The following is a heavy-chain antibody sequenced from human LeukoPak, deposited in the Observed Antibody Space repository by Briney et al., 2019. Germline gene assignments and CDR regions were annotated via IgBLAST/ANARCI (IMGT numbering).Heavy chain of an antibody. Sequence: PGGSLRLSCAASGFTFSSYGMHWVRQAPGKGLEWIGEINHSGSTNYNPSLKSRVTISVDTSKNQFSLKLSSVTAADTAVYYCASGRGIFGVVHFDYWGQGTLVTVSS. V-gene: IGHV4-34*01. CDR1: GFTFSSYG. D-gene: IGHD3-3*01. J-gene: IGHJ4*02. CDR3: ASGRGIFGVVHFDY. CDR2: INHSGST.